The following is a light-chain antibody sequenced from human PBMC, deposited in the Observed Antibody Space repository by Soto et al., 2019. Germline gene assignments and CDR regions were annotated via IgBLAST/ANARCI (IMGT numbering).Light chain of an antibody. CDR3: YSDTSSSADL. CDR2: DVT. V-gene: IGLV2-14*03. CDR1: SCDVGGCNY. Sequence: QSALTQPASVSGSPGQIITISCTGTSCDVGGCNYVSWYQQHPGKAPKLMLYDVTHRPSGVSYRFSGSKSGTTASLTIAGLQAEDEDYYYCYSDTSSSADLFGAGTKVTVL. J-gene: IGLJ1*01.